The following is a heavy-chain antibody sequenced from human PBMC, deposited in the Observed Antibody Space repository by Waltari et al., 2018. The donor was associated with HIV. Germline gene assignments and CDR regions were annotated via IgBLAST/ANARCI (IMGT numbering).Heavy chain of an antibody. J-gene: IGHJ4*02. CDR1: GGSFSGYY. Sequence: QVQLQQWGAGLLKPSETLSLTCAVYGGSFSGYYRSWTRQPPGKGLEWIGEINHSGSTNYNPSLKSRVTISVDTSKNQFSLKLSSVTAADTAVYYCAAIAVGDFDYWGQGTLVTVSS. D-gene: IGHD6-19*01. CDR3: AAIAVGDFDY. V-gene: IGHV4-34*01. CDR2: INHSGST.